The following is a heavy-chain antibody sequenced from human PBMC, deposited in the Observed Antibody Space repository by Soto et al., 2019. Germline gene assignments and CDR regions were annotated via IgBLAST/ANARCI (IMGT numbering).Heavy chain of an antibody. V-gene: IGHV1-8*01. CDR1: GYTFTSYD. CDR2: MNPNSGNT. CDR3: ARVGVLRFLEWFHTYYYYGMDV. D-gene: IGHD3-3*01. Sequence: ASVKVSFKASGYTFTSYDINWLRQATGQGLEWMGWMNPNSGNTGYAQKFQGRVTMTRNTSISTAYMELSSLRSEDTAVYYCARVGVLRFLEWFHTYYYYGMDVWGQGTTVTVSS. J-gene: IGHJ6*02.